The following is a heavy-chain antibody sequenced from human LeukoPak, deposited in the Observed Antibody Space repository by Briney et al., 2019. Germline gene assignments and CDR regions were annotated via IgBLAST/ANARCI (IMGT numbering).Heavy chain of an antibody. CDR1: GGSFSGYY. V-gene: IGHV4-34*01. Sequence: SETLSLTCAVYGGSFSGYYWSWIRQPPGKGLEWIGEINHSGSTNYNPSLKSRVTISVDTSKNQFSLKLSSVTAADTAVYYCARHLVRGVIIPYFDYWGQGTLVTVSS. CDR2: INHSGST. J-gene: IGHJ4*02. CDR3: ARHLVRGVIIPYFDY. D-gene: IGHD3-10*01.